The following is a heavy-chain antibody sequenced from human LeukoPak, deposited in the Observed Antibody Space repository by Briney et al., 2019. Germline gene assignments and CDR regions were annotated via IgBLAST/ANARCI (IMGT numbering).Heavy chain of an antibody. CDR2: IIPIFGTA. V-gene: IGHV1-69*05. Sequence: SVKVSCKASGGTFSSYAISWVRQAPGQGLEWMGGIIPIFGTANYAQKFQGRVTITTDESTSTAYMELSSLRSEDTAVYYCARDYYCGGGSCYSYYYMDVWGKGTTVTVSS. CDR1: GGTFSSYA. J-gene: IGHJ6*03. CDR3: ARDYYCGGGSCYSYYYMDV. D-gene: IGHD2-15*01.